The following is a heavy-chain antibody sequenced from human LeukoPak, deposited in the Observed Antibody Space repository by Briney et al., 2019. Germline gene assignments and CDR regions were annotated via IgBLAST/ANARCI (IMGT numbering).Heavy chain of an antibody. V-gene: IGHV4-38-2*02. CDR1: GYSISSGYY. CDR3: ARLPRLAVAVRDAFDI. D-gene: IGHD6-19*01. CDR2: IYHSGST. Sequence: KSSETLSLTCTVSGYSISSGYYWGWIRQPPGKGLEWIGSIYHSGSTNYNPSLKSRVTISVDTSKNQFSLKLSSVTAADTAVYYCARLPRLAVAVRDAFDIWGQGTMVTVSS. J-gene: IGHJ3*02.